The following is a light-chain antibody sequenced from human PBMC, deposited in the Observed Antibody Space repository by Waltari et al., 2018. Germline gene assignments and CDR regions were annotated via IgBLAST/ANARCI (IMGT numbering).Light chain of an antibody. CDR3: GTWDTTLSALI. Sequence: QSVLTQPPSVSAAPGQKVTISCSGSSSNIGTDYVSWYQQLPGTAPKLFIYESNKRPSGIPDRFSGSKSGTSATLGITGLQTGDEADYYCGTWDTTLSALIFGGGTKLTVL. J-gene: IGLJ2*01. V-gene: IGLV1-51*02. CDR2: ESN. CDR1: SSNIGTDY.